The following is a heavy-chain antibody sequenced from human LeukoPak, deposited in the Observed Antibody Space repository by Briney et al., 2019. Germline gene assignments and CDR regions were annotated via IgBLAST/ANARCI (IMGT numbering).Heavy chain of an antibody. D-gene: IGHD1-26*01. J-gene: IGHJ4*02. CDR1: GFIFSSYV. CDR2: IGGSGGNT. CDR3: AKNYGGGATMLDY. V-gene: IGHV3-23*01. Sequence: PGGSLRLSCAASGFIFSSYVMSWVRQAPGKGLEWVSGIGGSGGNTYYADSVKGRFTLSRDNSKNTVFLQMNSLRAEDTAVYYCAKNYGGGATMLDYWGQGTLVTVSS.